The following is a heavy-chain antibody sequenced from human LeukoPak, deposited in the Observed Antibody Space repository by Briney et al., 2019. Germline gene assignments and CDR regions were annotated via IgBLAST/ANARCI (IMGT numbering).Heavy chain of an antibody. D-gene: IGHD2-15*01. CDR1: GVSLTTYY. Sequence: SETLSLTCTVSGVSLTTYYWTWIRQPPGKGLEFIGYISYTGSTSYSPSPKSRVTISLDTSKNQFSLKLTSVTAADTAVYYCARHYCSGGRCKPDYWGQGSLFTVSS. V-gene: IGHV4-59*08. CDR2: ISYTGST. CDR3: ARHYCSGGRCKPDY. J-gene: IGHJ4*02.